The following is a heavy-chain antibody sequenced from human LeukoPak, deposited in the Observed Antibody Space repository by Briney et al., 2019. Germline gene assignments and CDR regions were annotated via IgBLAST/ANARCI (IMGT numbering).Heavy chain of an antibody. CDR2: IWYDGSNK. Sequence: GRSLRLSCAASGFTFSSYGMHWVRQAPGKGLEGVAVIWYDGSNKYYADSVKGRFTVSRDNSKNTLYLQMNSLRAEDTAVYYCAKGVTNSCYSGLDYWGQGTLVTVSS. CDR3: AKGVTNSCYSGLDY. D-gene: IGHD2-15*01. V-gene: IGHV3-33*06. J-gene: IGHJ4*02. CDR1: GFTFSSYG.